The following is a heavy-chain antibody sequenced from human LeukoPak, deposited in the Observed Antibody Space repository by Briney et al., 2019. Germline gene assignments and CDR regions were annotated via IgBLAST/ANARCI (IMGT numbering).Heavy chain of an antibody. V-gene: IGHV3-23*01. D-gene: IGHD3-3*01. CDR3: ARDRTITT. CDR1: GFTFSSYA. Sequence: GGSLRLPCAASGFTFSSYAMSWVRQAPGKGLEWVSAISGSGGSTFYADSVKGRFTISRDKPKNTLYLQMNSLRAEDTAVYYCARDRTITTWGQGTLVTVSS. CDR2: ISGSGGST. J-gene: IGHJ5*02.